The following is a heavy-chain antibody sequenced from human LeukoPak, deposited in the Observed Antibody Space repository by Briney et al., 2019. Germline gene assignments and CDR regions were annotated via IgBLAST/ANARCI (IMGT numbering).Heavy chain of an antibody. D-gene: IGHD3-22*01. V-gene: IGHV4-59*08. CDR1: GGSISSYY. J-gene: IGHJ2*01. CDR3: ARHRDYYDSSGYPENWYFDL. CDR2: IYYSGST. Sequence: SETLSLTCTVSGGSISSYYWSWIRQPPGKGLEWIGYIYYSGSTNYNPSLKSRVTISVDTSKNQFSLKLSSVTAADTAVYYCARHRDYYDSSGYPENWYFDLWGRGTLDTVSS.